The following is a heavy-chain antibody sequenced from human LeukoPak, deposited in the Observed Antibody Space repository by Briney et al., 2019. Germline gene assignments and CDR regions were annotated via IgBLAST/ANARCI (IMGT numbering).Heavy chain of an antibody. CDR1: GFTFNSYW. CDR2: INSDGSNT. Sequence: GGSLRLSCAASGFTFNSYWMHWVRRAPGKGLVWVSRINSDGSNTGYADSVKGRFTISRDNAKKTLYLQMNSLRAEDTAVYYCARGAVAGANFDYWGLGTLVTVSS. D-gene: IGHD1-26*01. J-gene: IGHJ4*02. V-gene: IGHV3-74*01. CDR3: ARGAVAGANFDY.